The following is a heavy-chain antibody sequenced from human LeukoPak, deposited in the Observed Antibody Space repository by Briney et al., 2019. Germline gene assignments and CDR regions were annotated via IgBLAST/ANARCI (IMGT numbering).Heavy chain of an antibody. CDR3: ARTNYYDSSGHQGPGTYYYGMDV. V-gene: IGHV1-69*02. Sequence: ASVKVSCKASGYTFTGYYMHWVRQAPGQGLEWVGRIIPILNIENHAQKFQGRVTITADKSTSTAYMELSSLRSEDTAVYYCARTNYYDSSGHQGPGTYYYGMDVWGQGTTVTVSS. J-gene: IGHJ6*02. CDR2: IIPILNIE. D-gene: IGHD3-22*01. CDR1: GYTFTGYY.